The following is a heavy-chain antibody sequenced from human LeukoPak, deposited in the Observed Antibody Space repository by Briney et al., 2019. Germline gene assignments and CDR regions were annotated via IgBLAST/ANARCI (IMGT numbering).Heavy chain of an antibody. J-gene: IGHJ3*02. D-gene: IGHD3-16*01. CDR3: ARVSLDYYEHFHAFDI. V-gene: IGHV1-2*02. CDR1: GYSFNGYY. CDR2: INPKSGGT. Sequence: GASVKVSCKASGYSFNGYYIHWVRQAPGQVLEWMGWINPKSGGTKYAQKFQGRVTMTRDRPITTAYMELSRLRFDDTAVYYCARVSLDYYEHFHAFDIWGQGTTLTVSS.